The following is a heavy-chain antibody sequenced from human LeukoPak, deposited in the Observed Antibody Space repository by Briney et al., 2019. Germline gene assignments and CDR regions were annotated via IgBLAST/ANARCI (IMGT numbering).Heavy chain of an antibody. J-gene: IGHJ4*02. CDR1: GYTFTNFD. Sequence: ASVKISCKASGYTFTNFDINWVRQAPGQGLEWMGWMNPVSGNAGSAQKFQGRVTMTRDTSISTAYMELSRLRSDDTAVYYCARVMTTVLAIDYWGQGTLVTVSS. CDR3: ARVMTTVLAIDY. V-gene: IGHV1-8*01. CDR2: MNPVSGNA. D-gene: IGHD4-11*01.